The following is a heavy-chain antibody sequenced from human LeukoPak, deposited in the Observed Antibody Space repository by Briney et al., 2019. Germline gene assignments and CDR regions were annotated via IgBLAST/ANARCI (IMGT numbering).Heavy chain of an antibody. CDR2: IYTSGGT. J-gene: IGHJ4*02. Sequence: SETLSLTCTVSGGSISSYYWSWIRQPAGKGLEWIGRIYTSGGTNYNPSLKSRVTMSVDTSKDQFSLKLSSVTAADTAVYYCARAGYIVGATLFDYWGQGTLVTVSS. CDR3: ARAGYIVGATLFDY. V-gene: IGHV4-4*07. D-gene: IGHD1-26*01. CDR1: GGSISSYY.